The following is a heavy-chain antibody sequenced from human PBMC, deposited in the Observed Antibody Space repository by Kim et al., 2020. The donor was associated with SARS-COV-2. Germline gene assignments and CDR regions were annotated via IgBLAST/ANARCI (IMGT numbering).Heavy chain of an antibody. CDR1: GFTFSSYG. J-gene: IGHJ5*02. Sequence: GGSLRLSCAASGFTFSSYGMHWVRQAPGKGLEWVAVIWYDGSNKYYADSVKGRFTISRDNSKNTLYLQMNSLRAEDTAVYYCAKDGCGGDCSWFDPWGQGTLVTVSS. CDR3: AKDGCGGDCSWFDP. V-gene: IGHV3-33*06. CDR2: IWYDGSNK. D-gene: IGHD2-21*02.